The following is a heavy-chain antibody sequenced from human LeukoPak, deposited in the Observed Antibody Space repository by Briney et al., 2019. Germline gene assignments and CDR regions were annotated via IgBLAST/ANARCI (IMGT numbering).Heavy chain of an antibody. CDR3: ARGGAYDYGVLDA. D-gene: IGHD4/OR15-4a*01. V-gene: IGHV3-23*01. CDR1: GFAFSNHA. J-gene: IGHJ5*02. Sequence: GGSLRLSCEASGFAFSNHAMTWVRQAPGEGLQRVSTISDTGKTTFYRDSVRGRFTISRDISNNTLYLQMDGLRADDTAVYYCARGGAYDYGVLDAWGQGTLVTVSS. CDR2: ISDTGKTT.